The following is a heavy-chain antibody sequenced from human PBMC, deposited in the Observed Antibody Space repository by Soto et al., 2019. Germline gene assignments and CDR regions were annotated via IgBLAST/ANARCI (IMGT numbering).Heavy chain of an antibody. CDR1: GFTFMRYW. D-gene: IGHD1-26*01. Sequence: WVSLRLSCAASGFTFMRYWIHWFRQFPWKGLLWVSRIDEYGSTINYAYPVKGRFTISRANARNTLYLELNSLRAEDTALHYCTRDSGRKGAYWGRRPLVTVSS. CDR3: TRDSGRKGAY. V-gene: IGHV3-74*01. J-gene: IGHJ4*02. CDR2: IDEYGSTI.